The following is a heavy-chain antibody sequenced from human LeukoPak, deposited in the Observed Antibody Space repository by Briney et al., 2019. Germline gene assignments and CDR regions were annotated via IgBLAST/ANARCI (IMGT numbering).Heavy chain of an antibody. CDR1: GYTFTSYD. J-gene: IGHJ4*02. CDR3: VISSWSYYFDY. CDR2: MNPNSGNT. V-gene: IGHV1-8*01. D-gene: IGHD6-13*01. Sequence: ASVKVSCKASGYTFTSYDINWVRQATGQGLEWMGWMNPNSGNTGYAQKFQGRVTMTRNTSIGTAYMELSSLRSEDTAVYYCVISSWSYYFDYWGQGTLVTVSS.